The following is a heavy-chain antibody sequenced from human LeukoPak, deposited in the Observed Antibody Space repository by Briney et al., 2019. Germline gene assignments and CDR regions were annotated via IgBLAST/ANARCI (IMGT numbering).Heavy chain of an antibody. CDR1: GASISTYY. D-gene: IGHD6-19*01. J-gene: IGHJ4*02. Sequence: SETLSLTCTVSGASISTYYWSWIRQPPGKGLEWIGYIYSSGNTNYNPSLEGRVTISVDTSKNQFSLKLCSVTAADTAMYYCARDPQGWVRFDSWGQGILVTVSS. V-gene: IGHV4-59*01. CDR3: ARDPQGWVRFDS. CDR2: IYSSGNT.